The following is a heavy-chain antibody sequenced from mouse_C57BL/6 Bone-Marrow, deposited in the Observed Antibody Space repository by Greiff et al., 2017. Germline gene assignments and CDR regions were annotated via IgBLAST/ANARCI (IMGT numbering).Heavy chain of an antibody. Sequence: EVQRVESGPGLVKPSQSLSLTCSVTGYSITSGYYWNWIRQFPGNKLEWMGYISYDGSNNYNPSLKNRISITRDTSKNQFFLKLNSVTTEDTATYYCARGITTVAPFDYWGQGTTLTVSS. CDR2: ISYDGSN. CDR1: GYSITSGYY. CDR3: ARGITTVAPFDY. J-gene: IGHJ2*01. V-gene: IGHV3-6*01. D-gene: IGHD1-1*01.